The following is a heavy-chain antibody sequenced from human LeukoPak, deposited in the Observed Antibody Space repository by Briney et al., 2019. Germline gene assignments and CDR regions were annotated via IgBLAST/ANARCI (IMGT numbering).Heavy chain of an antibody. V-gene: IGHV3-21*01. CDR1: GSTFSTYS. Sequence: GGSLRLSCAASGSTFSTYSMNWVRQAPGKGLEWVSIISGTSSHIFDADSVKGRFTISRDDAKNSLYLQMNSLRAEDTAVYYCARSVIVADTTRGFDYWGQGILVTVSS. J-gene: IGHJ4*02. CDR3: ARSVIVADTTRGFDY. CDR2: ISGTSSHI. D-gene: IGHD2/OR15-2a*01.